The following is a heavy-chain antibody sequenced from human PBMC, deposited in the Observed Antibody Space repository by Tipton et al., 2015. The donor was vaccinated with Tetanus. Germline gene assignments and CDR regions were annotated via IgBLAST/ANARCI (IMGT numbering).Heavy chain of an antibody. D-gene: IGHD3-10*01. CDR2: IYYSGST. J-gene: IGHJ6*02. Sequence: TLSLTCTVSGGSISSYYWSWIRQPPGKGLEWIGYIYYSGSTNYNPSLKSRVTISVHTSKNQFSLKLSSVTAADTAVYYCARALLWFGEPYYYYYGMDVWGQGPTVTVSS. V-gene: IGHV4-59*01. CDR1: GGSISSYY. CDR3: ARALLWFGEPYYYYYGMDV.